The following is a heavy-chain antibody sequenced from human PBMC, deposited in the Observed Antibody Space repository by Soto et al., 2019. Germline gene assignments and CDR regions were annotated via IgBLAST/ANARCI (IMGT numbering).Heavy chain of an antibody. CDR2: IIPILGIA. J-gene: IGHJ4*02. V-gene: IGHV1-69*04. CDR3: ARDLGYCSSTSCYDTDSTLNY. D-gene: IGHD2-2*03. Sequence: GQGLEWMGRIIPILGIANYAQKFQGRVTITADKSTSTAYMELSSLRSEDTAVYYCARDLGYCSSTSCYDTDSTLNYWGQGTLVTVSS.